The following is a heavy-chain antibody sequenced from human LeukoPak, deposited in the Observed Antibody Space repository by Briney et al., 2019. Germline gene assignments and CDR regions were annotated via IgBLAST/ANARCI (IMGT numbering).Heavy chain of an antibody. D-gene: IGHD2-2*01. CDR2: INPNSGGT. Sequence: GASVKVSCKASGYTFTGYYMHWVRLAPGQGLEWMGWINPNSGGTNYAQKFQGRVTMTRDTSISTAYMELSRLRSDDTAVYYCARDWIVVVPAATYGTFDPWGQGTLVTVSS. J-gene: IGHJ5*02. CDR1: GYTFTGYY. CDR3: ARDWIVVVPAATYGTFDP. V-gene: IGHV1-2*02.